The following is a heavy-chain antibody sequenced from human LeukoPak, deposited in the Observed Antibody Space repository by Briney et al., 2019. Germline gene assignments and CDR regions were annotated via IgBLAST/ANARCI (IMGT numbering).Heavy chain of an antibody. J-gene: IGHJ4*02. CDR2: IHTSGST. V-gene: IGHV4-4*07. Sequence: SETVSLTCTVSGGSLSSYYWNWIRQPAGKGLEWIGRIHTSGSTNYNPSLKSRVTMSVDTSKNQFSLKLSSVSAADTAVYYCARGKVVAGTPGQNSWDYWGQGTLVTVSS. D-gene: IGHD6-19*01. CDR1: GGSLSSYY. CDR3: ARGKVVAGTPGQNSWDY.